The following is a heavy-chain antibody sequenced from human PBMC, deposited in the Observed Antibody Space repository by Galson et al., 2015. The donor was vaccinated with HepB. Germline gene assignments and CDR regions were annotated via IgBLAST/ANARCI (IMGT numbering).Heavy chain of an antibody. J-gene: IGHJ6*02. CDR2: VNQDGSKR. CDR1: GFTFTSYW. Sequence: SLRLSCAASGFTFTSYWVNWVRRAPGKGLEWVANVNQDGSKRYHADSVRGRFTISRDSAKNSAFLQMNSLRAEDTDVYYCARAMHVWGQGTTVIVS. V-gene: IGHV3-7*01. CDR3: ARAMHV.